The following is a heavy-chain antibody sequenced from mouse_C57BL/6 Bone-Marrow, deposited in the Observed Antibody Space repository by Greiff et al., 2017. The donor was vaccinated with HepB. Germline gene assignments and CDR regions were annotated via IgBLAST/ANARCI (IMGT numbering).Heavy chain of an antibody. D-gene: IGHD1-1*01. CDR3: ADYYGRYFDY. V-gene: IGHV1-81*01. Sequence: VQLVESGAELARPGASVKLSCKASGYTFTSYGISWVKQRTGQGLEWIGEIYPRSGNTYYNEKFKGKATLTADKSSSTAYMELRSLTSEDSAVYFCADYYGRYFDYWGQGTTLTVSS. J-gene: IGHJ2*01. CDR2: IYPRSGNT. CDR1: GYTFTSYG.